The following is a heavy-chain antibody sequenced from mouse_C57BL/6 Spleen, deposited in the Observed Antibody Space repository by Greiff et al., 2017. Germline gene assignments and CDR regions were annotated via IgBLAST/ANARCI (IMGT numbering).Heavy chain of an antibody. V-gene: IGHV1-22*01. CDR2: INPNNGGT. D-gene: IGHD4-1*01. CDR3: ASELGLYWYFDV. CDR1: GYTFTDSN. Sequence: EVKLQESGPELVKPGASVKLSCKASGYTFTDSNMHWVKQSHGQSLEWIGYINPNNGGTSYNQKFKGKATLTVNKSSSTAYMERRSLTSEDSAVYYGASELGLYWYFDVWGTGTTVTVSS. J-gene: IGHJ1*03.